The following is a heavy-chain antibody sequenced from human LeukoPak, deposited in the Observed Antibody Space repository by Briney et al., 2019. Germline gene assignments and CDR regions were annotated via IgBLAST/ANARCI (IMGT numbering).Heavy chain of an antibody. D-gene: IGHD6-19*01. CDR2: IRWDGSNK. CDR3: AKGSKAVLFTRDHYMDV. Sequence: PGGSLRLSCAASGFTFSSYDIHWVRQAPGKGLEGVAFIRWDGSNKYYADSVRGRFTISRDNSKNTLYLDMNSLRAKDTAVYFCAKGSKAVLFTRDHYMDVWGKGTTVTISS. V-gene: IGHV3-30*02. J-gene: IGHJ6*03. CDR1: GFTFSSYD.